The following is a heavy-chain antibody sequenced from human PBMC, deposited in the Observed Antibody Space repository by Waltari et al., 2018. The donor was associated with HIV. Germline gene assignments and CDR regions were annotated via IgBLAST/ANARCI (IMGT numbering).Heavy chain of an antibody. CDR1: GFSLSSPGMG. D-gene: IGHD3-16*01. CDR3: ARGVGGRAYYFDH. J-gene: IGHJ4*02. V-gene: IGHV2-26*01. CDR2: IFFDAEK. Sequence: TLNESGPKVVRPTETLTLTCNVSGFSLSSPGMGVSWIRQSPGKALEWLVHIFFDAEKSYSPSMKNRLSIFKDTSKNHVVLILTNVDSADTGTYFCARGVGGRAYYFDHWGQGTLVAVSS.